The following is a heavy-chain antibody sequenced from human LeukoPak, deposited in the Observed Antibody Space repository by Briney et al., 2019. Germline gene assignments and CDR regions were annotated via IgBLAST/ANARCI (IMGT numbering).Heavy chain of an antibody. V-gene: IGHV4-4*02. D-gene: IGHD4-23*01. J-gene: IGHJ2*01. CDR1: GGSITSTNY. CDR2: IYDSGST. Sequence: SGTLSLTCGVSGGSITSTNYWSWVRQPPGKGLEWIGEIYDSGSTNYNPSLKSRVTISVDKSKNQFSLKLSSVTAADTAVYYCARDLHGGNSFTSDWYFDLWGRGTLVTVSS. CDR3: ARDLHGGNSFTSDWYFDL.